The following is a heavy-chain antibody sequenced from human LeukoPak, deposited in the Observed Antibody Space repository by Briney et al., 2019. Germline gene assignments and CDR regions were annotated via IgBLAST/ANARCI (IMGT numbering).Heavy chain of an antibody. CDR3: ARGIVGATPYYYYGMDV. D-gene: IGHD1-26*01. V-gene: IGHV3-74*01. Sequence: GGSLRLSCAASGFTFSSYWMHWVRQAPGKGQVWVSRINSDGSSTSYADSVKGRFTISRDNAKNTLYLQMNSLRAEDTAVYYCARGIVGATPYYYYGMDVWGQGTTVTVSS. J-gene: IGHJ6*02. CDR1: GFTFSSYW. CDR2: INSDGSST.